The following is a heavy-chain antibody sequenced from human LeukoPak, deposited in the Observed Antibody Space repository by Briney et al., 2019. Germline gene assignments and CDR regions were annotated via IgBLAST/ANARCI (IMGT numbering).Heavy chain of an antibody. CDR2: ISDSGTGT. CDR3: AKDHIRRDGYSDFDY. D-gene: IGHD5-24*01. Sequence: GGSLRLXCAASGFTFSSYAMSWDRQAPGKGLEWVSGISDSGTGTYYADSVKGRFTISRDNSKNTLFLQMNSLRAEDTAVYYCAKDHIRRDGYSDFDYWGQGTLVTVSS. J-gene: IGHJ4*02. V-gene: IGHV3-23*01. CDR1: GFTFSSYA.